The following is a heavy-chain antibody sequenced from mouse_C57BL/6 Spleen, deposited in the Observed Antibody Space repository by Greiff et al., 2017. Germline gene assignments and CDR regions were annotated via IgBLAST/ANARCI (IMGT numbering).Heavy chain of an antibody. CDR1: GFTFSDYG. J-gene: IGHJ4*01. CDR3: AMSNYVAMDY. Sequence: VQLKESGGGLVKPGGSLKLSCAASGFTFSDYGMHWVRQAPEKGLEWVAYISSGSSTIYYADTVKGRFTISRDNAKNTLFLQMTSLRSEDTAMYYCAMSNYVAMDYWGQGTSVTVSS. CDR2: ISSGSSTI. D-gene: IGHD2-5*01. V-gene: IGHV5-17*01.